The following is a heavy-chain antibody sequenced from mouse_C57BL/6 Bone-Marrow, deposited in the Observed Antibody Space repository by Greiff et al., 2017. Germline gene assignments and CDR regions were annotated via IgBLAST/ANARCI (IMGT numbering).Heavy chain of an antibody. CDR1: GYTFTSYW. J-gene: IGHJ1*03. CDR2: IDPYDSYT. Sequence: QVQLQQPGAELVRPGPSVKLSCKASGYTFTSYWMPWVKQRPGQGLEWIGVIDPYDSYTNYNQKFKGKATGTVDTSNITAYMQLSSLTAEDSAVYYCARGFYFDVWGTGTTVTVSA. V-gene: IGHV1-59*01. CDR3: ARGFYFDV.